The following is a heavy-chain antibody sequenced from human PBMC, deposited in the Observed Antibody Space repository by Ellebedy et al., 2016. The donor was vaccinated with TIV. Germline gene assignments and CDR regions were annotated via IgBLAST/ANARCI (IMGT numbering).Heavy chain of an antibody. D-gene: IGHD4/OR15-4a*01. CDR2: IDPDSGGT. V-gene: IGHV1-2*02. Sequence: GASVKVSCKASGYTFTGYYMHWVRQAPGQGLEWMGWIDPDSGGTYYEQKFQGRVTRTRETSVNTAYMELSRLQSDDTAVYYCARVLRATSGMDVWGQGTTVIVS. CDR1: GYTFTGYY. CDR3: ARVLRATSGMDV. J-gene: IGHJ6*02.